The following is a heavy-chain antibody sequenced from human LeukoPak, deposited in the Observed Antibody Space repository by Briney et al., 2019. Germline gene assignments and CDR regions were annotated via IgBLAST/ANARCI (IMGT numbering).Heavy chain of an antibody. CDR2: INHSGST. CDR3: ARTHIVVVPAAIPVPSYYGMDV. Sequence: PSETLSLTCAVYGGSFSGYYWSWIRQPPGKGLEWIGEINHSGSTNYNPSLKSQVTISVDTSKNQFSLKLSSVTAADTAVYYCARTHIVVVPAAIPVPSYYGMDVWGQGTTVTVSS. J-gene: IGHJ6*02. CDR1: GGSFSGYY. D-gene: IGHD2-2*02. V-gene: IGHV4-34*01.